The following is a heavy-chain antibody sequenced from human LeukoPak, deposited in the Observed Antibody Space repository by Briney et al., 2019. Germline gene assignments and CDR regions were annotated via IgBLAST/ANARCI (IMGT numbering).Heavy chain of an antibody. V-gene: IGHV1-2*02. D-gene: IGHD2-2*01. CDR3: ARGGYCTSSTCFVLAADFDY. Sequence: ASVKVSCKASGYTFTSYGISWVRQAPGQGLEWMGWINPNSGGTDYAQKFQGRVTMTRDTSISTAYMELSNLRSDDTAVYYCARGGYCTSSTCFVLAADFDYWGQGTLVTVSS. CDR1: GYTFTSYG. CDR2: INPNSGGT. J-gene: IGHJ4*02.